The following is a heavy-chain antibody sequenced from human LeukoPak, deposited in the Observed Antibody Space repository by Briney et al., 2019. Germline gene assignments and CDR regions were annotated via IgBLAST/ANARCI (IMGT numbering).Heavy chain of an antibody. D-gene: IGHD3-22*01. CDR2: ISAYNGNT. CDR1: GYTFTSYG. Sequence: ASVKVCCKASGYTFTSYGISWVRQAPGQGLEWMGWISAYNGNTNYAQELQGRVTMTTDTSTSTAYMELRSLRSDDTAVYYCASGDYYDSSGYYPFDYWGQGTLVTVSS. CDR3: ASGDYYDSSGYYPFDY. V-gene: IGHV1-18*01. J-gene: IGHJ4*02.